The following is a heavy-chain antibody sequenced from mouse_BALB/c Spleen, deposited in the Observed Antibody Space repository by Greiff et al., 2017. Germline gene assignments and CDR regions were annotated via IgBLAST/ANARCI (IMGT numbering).Heavy chain of an antibody. CDR2: ISSGSSTI. CDR1: GFTFSSFG. CDR3: AREGDYGSSLYYYAMDY. Sequence: DVKLVESGGGLVQPGGSRKLSCAASGFTFSSFGMHWVRQAPEKGLEWVAYISSGSSTIYYADTVKGRFTISRDNPKNTLFLQMTSLRSEDTAMYYCAREGDYGSSLYYYAMDYWGQGTSVTVSS. V-gene: IGHV5-17*02. D-gene: IGHD1-1*01. J-gene: IGHJ4*01.